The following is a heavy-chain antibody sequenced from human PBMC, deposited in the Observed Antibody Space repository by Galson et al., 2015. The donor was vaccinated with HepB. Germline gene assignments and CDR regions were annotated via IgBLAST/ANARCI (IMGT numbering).Heavy chain of an antibody. CDR1: GGSISNYY. CDR2: VYYIGST. Sequence: SETLSLTCTVSGGSISNYYWSWIRQPPGEGLEWIGYVYYIGSTDYNPSLKSRVTILVDTSKNQFSLKLSSVTAADTAVYYCARHRTIRGSYWLMDVWGKGTTVTVSS. V-gene: IGHV4-59*08. CDR3: ARHRTIRGSYWLMDV. J-gene: IGHJ6*03. D-gene: IGHD3-22*01.